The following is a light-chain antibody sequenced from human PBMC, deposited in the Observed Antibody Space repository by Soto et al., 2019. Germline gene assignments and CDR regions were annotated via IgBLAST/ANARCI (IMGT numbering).Light chain of an antibody. Sequence: QSALTQPPSASGSPGQSVTISCTGTSSDVGGYNYVSWYQHHPDRAPKVMIYEVNKRPSGVPHRFSGSKSGNTASLTVSGLQAEDEADYYCSSYEGSNTVIFGGGTKLTVL. J-gene: IGLJ2*01. CDR1: SSDVGGYNY. CDR3: SSYEGSNTVI. V-gene: IGLV2-8*01. CDR2: EVN.